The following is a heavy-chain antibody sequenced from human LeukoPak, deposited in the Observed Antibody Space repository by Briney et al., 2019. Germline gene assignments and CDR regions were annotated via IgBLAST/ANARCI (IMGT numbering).Heavy chain of an antibody. CDR2: ISSSSSYI. J-gene: IGHJ3*02. CDR3: ASDRSARRDAFDI. V-gene: IGHV3-21*01. CDR1: GFTFSSYA. Sequence: GGSLRLSCAASGFTFSSYAMHWVRQAPGKGLEWVSSISSSSSYIYYADSVKGRFTISRDNAKNSLYLQMNSLRAEDTAVYYCASDRSARRDAFDIWGQGTMVTVSS.